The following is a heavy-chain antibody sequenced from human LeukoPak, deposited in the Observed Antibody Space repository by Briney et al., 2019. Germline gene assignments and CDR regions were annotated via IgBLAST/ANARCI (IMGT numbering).Heavy chain of an antibody. D-gene: IGHD3-9*01. J-gene: IGHJ3*02. CDR3: ANDRPVRYFDWLPAFDI. CDR1: GFTFSSYA. V-gene: IGHV3-23*01. CDR2: ISGSGGST. Sequence: PGGSLRLSCAASGFTFSSYAMSWVRQAPGEGLEWVSAISGSGGSTYYADSVKGRFTISRDNSKNTLYLQMNSLRAEDTAVYYCANDRPVRYFDWLPAFDIWGQGTMVTVSS.